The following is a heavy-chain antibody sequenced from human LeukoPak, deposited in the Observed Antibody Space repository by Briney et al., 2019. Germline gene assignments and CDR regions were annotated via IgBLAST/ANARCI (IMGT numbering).Heavy chain of an antibody. V-gene: IGHV4-38-2*02. D-gene: IGHD2-2*01. CDR3: ARDRVGTSEDCSSTSCRYYYYYYYMDV. CDR2: IDHSGST. CDR1: GYSISSGYY. J-gene: IGHJ6*03. Sequence: SETLSLTCTVSGYSISSGYYWGWIRQPPGKGLEWTGSIDHSGSTYYNPSLKSRITISVDTSKNQFSLKLSSVTAADTAVYYCARDRVGTSEDCSSTSCRYYYYYYYMDVWGKGTTVTISS.